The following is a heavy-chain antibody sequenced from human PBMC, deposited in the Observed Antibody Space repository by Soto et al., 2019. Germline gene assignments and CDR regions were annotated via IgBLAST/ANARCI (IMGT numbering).Heavy chain of an antibody. D-gene: IGHD5-12*01. CDR1: GITYSTYA. V-gene: IGHV1-3*01. J-gene: IGHJ5*02. Sequence: QVHLVQSGAEVKHPGASVRVSCKACGITYSTYAIHWVRQAPGQGLEWMGWINAGEGYTRYSQDFQGRVTLTTVTSASTTYMGLSNLTFEDTAVYYCARAISGYVTWGQGTQVTVSS. CDR2: INAGEGYT. CDR3: ARAISGYVT.